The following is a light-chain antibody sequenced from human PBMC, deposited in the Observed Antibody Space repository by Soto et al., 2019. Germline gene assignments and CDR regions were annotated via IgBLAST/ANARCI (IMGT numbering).Light chain of an antibody. Sequence: ESVLTPSRGTLVLSPWYRANLSFSSSQSVNKAYLFWYQVKPGQAPRRLIYGASYRATGIPDRFSGSGSGTDFTLTISRLEPEDFAVYYCHYYGSSPQTFGQGTKVDI. J-gene: IGKJ1*01. V-gene: IGKV3-20*01. CDR1: QSVNKAY. CDR2: GAS. CDR3: HYYGSSPQT.